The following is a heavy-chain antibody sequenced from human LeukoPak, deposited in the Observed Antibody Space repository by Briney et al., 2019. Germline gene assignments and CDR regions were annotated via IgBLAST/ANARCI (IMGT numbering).Heavy chain of an antibody. CDR2: VYYSGST. D-gene: IGHD2-15*01. Sequence: SETLSLACVVSGGSVSGYYWGWIRQPPGRGLEWLGYVYYSGSTNYNPSFKSRITVSVDTSRNQFSLQLSSVTAADTAVYYCARIHRYCSGGACYVLDNWGQGTLVAVSS. V-gene: IGHV4-59*02. J-gene: IGHJ4*02. CDR3: ARIHRYCSGGACYVLDN. CDR1: GGSVSGYY.